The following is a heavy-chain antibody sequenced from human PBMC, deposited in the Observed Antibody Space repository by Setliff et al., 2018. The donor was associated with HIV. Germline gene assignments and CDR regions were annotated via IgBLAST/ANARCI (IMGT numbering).Heavy chain of an antibody. CDR2: INTYSGKT. V-gene: IGHV1-18*01. CDR3: ARGSAPNIVVAASLDI. D-gene: IGHD6-19*01. J-gene: IGHJ4*01. CDR1: GYNFITFG. Sequence: ASVKVSCKASGYNFITFGINWVRQAPGQGLEWMGRINTYSGKTDYAEKFQGRLTMTMDTSTRTVFMELRSLTLDDTSVYYCARGSAPNIVVAASLDIWGQGTLVTVSS.